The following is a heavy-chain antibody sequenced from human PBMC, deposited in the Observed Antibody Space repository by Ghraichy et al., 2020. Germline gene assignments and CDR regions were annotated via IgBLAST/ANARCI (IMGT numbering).Heavy chain of an antibody. D-gene: IGHD3-22*01. Sequence: GVLNISCSASGVSVSYNYMSWVRQAPGKGLEWVSLIYADNSSYYADSMKGRVTISRDNSKNTVYLQMNSLRAEDTAVYYCARDRYYDSIGRYYYYYYGMDVWGQGTTVTVSS. CDR1: GVSVSYNY. CDR3: ARDRYYDSIGRYYYYYYGMDV. V-gene: IGHV3-66*01. J-gene: IGHJ6*02. CDR2: IYADNSS.